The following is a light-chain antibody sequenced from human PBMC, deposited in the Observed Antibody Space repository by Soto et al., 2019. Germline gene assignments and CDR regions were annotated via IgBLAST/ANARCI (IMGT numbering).Light chain of an antibody. Sequence: EIVLTQSPAPLSLSPGEIATLSCRASQSVSSYLAWYQQKPGQAPRLLIYDASNRATGIPARFSGSGSGTDFTLTISSLEPEDFAVYYCQQRSNWPPFTFGPGTKVDIK. J-gene: IGKJ3*01. CDR3: QQRSNWPPFT. CDR1: QSVSSY. CDR2: DAS. V-gene: IGKV3-11*01.